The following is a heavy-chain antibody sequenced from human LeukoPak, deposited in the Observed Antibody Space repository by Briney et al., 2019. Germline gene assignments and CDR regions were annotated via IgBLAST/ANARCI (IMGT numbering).Heavy chain of an antibody. Sequence: GASVKVSCKASGYTFTGYYMHWVRQAPGQGLEWMGWINPNSGGTNYAQKFQGRVTMTRDTSISTAYMELSRLRSDDTAVYYCARGEIYYGSGSSYYYYYYMDVWGKGTTVTISS. CDR2: INPNSGGT. J-gene: IGHJ6*03. V-gene: IGHV1-2*02. D-gene: IGHD3-10*01. CDR1: GYTFTGYY. CDR3: ARGEIYYGSGSSYYYYYYMDV.